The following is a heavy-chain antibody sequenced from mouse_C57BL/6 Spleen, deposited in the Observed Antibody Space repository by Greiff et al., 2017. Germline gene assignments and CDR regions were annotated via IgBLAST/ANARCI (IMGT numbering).Heavy chain of an antibody. CDR1: GYTFTSYW. J-gene: IGHJ3*01. Sequence: VQLQQSGAELVKPGASVKLSCKASGYTFTSYWMQWVKQRHGQGLEWIGEIDPSNSYTNYNQKFKGKATLTVDTSSSTAYRQLSSLTSEDSAVYYCARGGVYGYPFAYWGQGTLVTVSA. CDR3: ARGGVYGYPFAY. D-gene: IGHD2-2*01. CDR2: IDPSNSYT. V-gene: IGHV1-50*01.